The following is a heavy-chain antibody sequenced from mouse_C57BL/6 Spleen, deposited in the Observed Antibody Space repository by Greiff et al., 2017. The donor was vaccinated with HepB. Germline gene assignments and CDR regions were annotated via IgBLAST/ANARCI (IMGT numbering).Heavy chain of an antibody. V-gene: IGHV6-3*01. CDR1: GFTFSNYW. Sequence: EVKLEESGGGLVQPGGSMKLSCVASGFTFSNYWMNWVRQSPEKGLEWVAQIRLKSDNYATHYAESVKGRFTISRDDSKSSVYLQMNNLRAEDTGIYYCTGRGWLLPWYFDVWGTGTTVTVSS. J-gene: IGHJ1*03. D-gene: IGHD2-3*01. CDR3: TGRGWLLPWYFDV. CDR2: IRLKSDNYAT.